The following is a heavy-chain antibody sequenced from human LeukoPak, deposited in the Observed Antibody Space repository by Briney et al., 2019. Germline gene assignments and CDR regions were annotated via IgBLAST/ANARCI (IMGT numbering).Heavy chain of an antibody. J-gene: IGHJ4*02. D-gene: IGHD6-19*01. CDR3: AAPAGAVAVDTTYFDY. CDR1: GFIFSSYA. Sequence: PGGSLRLSCAASGFIFSSYAMHWVRQAPGKGLEWVAVISFDGSDKYYADSVKGRFAISRDNSKNTLYLQMNSLRTEDTAVYYCAAPAGAVAVDTTYFDYWGQGTLVTVSS. V-gene: IGHV3-30*09. CDR2: ISFDGSDK.